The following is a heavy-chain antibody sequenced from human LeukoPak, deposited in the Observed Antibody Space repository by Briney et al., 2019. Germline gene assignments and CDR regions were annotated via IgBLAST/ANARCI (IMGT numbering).Heavy chain of an antibody. J-gene: IGHJ4*02. D-gene: IGHD5-12*01. CDR3: AGSYSGYDYGIDY. V-gene: IGHV4-59*01. CDR1: GGSISPYY. CDR2: IYYSGST. Sequence: SETLSLTCTVSGGSISPYYWSWFRQPPGKGLEYIGYIYYSGSTNYNPSLKSRVTISVDTSKNQFSLKLSSVTAADTAVYYCAGSYSGYDYGIDYWGQGTLVTVSS.